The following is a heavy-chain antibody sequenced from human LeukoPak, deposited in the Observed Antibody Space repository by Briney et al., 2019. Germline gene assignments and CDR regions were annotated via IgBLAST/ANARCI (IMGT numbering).Heavy chain of an antibody. CDR3: AXXPXRXXXXGNXXXXY. CDR1: GSXXXXY. CDR2: IYYSGST. Sequence: GSXXXXYWSWLRQPPGKXLXWIGYIYYSGSTNYNPSLTSRVTISVDTSKNQCSLKLSSVTAADTAIYYCAXXPXRXXXXGNXXXXYWGQGXLXTVSS. J-gene: IGHJ4*02. D-gene: IGHD4-23*01. V-gene: IGHV4-59*01.